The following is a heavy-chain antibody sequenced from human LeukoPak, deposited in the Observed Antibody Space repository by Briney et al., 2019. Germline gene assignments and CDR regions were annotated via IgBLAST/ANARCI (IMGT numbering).Heavy chain of an antibody. V-gene: IGHV4-4*07. D-gene: IGHD5-18*01. CDR1: GGSTSNYY. Sequence: PSETLSLTCTVSGGSTSNYYWNWIRQPAGKGLEWIGRIYISGSTKYNPSLESRVTMSVDTSKNQLSLNLESVTAADTAVYYCAGELWTNRYQDYGMYVWGQGTTVTVSS. CDR3: AGELWTNRYQDYGMYV. J-gene: IGHJ6*02. CDR2: IYISGST.